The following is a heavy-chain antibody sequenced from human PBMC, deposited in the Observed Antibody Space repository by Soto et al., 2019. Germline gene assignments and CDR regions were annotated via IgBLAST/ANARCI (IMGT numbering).Heavy chain of an antibody. CDR2: ISAYNGNT. CDR1: GYTFTSYG. Sequence: APVKPSCKDSGYTFTSYGIMCVRQAPGQGLEWMGWISAYNGNTNYAQKLQGRVTMTTDTSTSTAYMELRSLRSDDTAVYYCARRLSYVVDYLGQGSLVTVSS. V-gene: IGHV1-18*01. D-gene: IGHD2-8*01. CDR3: ARRLSYVVDY. J-gene: IGHJ4*02.